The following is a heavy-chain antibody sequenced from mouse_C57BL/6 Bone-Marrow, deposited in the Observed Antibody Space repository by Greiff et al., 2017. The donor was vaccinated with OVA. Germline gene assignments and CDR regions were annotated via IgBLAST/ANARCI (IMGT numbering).Heavy chain of an antibody. J-gene: IGHJ4*01. D-gene: IGHD2-3*01. CDR2: IHPSDSDT. Sequence: VQLQQPGAELVKPGASVKVSCKASGYTFTSYWMHWVKQRPGQGLEWIGRIHPSDSDTNYNQKFKGKATLTVDKSSSTAYMQLSSLTSEDSAVYDCAIDYDGYYVDARDYWGQGTSVTVSS. V-gene: IGHV1-74*01. CDR3: AIDYDGYYVDARDY. CDR1: GYTFTSYW.